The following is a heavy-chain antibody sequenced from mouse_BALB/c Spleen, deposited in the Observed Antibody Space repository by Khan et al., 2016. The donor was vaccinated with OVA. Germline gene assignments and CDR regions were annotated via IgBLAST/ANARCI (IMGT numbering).Heavy chain of an antibody. D-gene: IGHD2-2*01. CDR3: ASGYGYGWYFDV. Sequence: QVQLKQSGPELKKPGETVRISCKASGYTFTTAGMQWVQKMPGKGLKWIGWINTHSGVPKYAEDFKGRFAFSLETPASTAYLQITNLKNEDTATYFCASGYGYGWYFDVWGAGTTVTVSS. CDR2: INTHSGVP. V-gene: IGHV9-4*02. CDR1: GYTFTTAG. J-gene: IGHJ1*01.